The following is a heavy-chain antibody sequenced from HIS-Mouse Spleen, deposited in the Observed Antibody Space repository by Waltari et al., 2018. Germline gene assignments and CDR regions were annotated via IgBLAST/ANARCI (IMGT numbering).Heavy chain of an antibody. V-gene: IGHV3-30*18. CDR1: GFTFRSYG. CDR2: ISYDGSNK. D-gene: IGHD6-19*01. Sequence: QVQLVESGGGVVQPGRSLRLPCAASGFTFRSYGMPWVRQAPGNGLEWVAVISYDGSNKYYADSVKGRFSISRDNSKNTLYLQMNSLRAEDTAVYYCAKASSGWLDYWGQGTLVTVSS. J-gene: IGHJ4*02. CDR3: AKASSGWLDY.